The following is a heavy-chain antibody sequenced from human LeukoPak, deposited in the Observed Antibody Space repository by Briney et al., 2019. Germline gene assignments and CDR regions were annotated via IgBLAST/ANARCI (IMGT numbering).Heavy chain of an antibody. J-gene: IGHJ4*02. Sequence: ASVKVSCKASRYTFTGYYMHWVRQTPGQGLEWMGWINPNSGGTNYAQKFQGRVTMTRDTSISTAYMELSRLRSDDTAVYYCARRVAAAGREFDYWGQGTLVTVSS. CDR1: RYTFTGYY. CDR2: INPNSGGT. D-gene: IGHD6-13*01. CDR3: ARRVAAAGREFDY. V-gene: IGHV1-2*02.